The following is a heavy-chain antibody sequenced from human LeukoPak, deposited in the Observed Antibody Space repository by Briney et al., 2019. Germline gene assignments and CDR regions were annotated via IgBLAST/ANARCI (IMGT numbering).Heavy chain of an antibody. D-gene: IGHD2-2*02. CDR1: GGSISSYY. CDR2: IYTSGST. V-gene: IGHV4-4*07. Sequence: PSETLSLTCTVSGGSISSYYWSWIRQPAGKGLEWIGRIYTSGSTNYNPSLKSRVTMSVDTSKNQFSLKLSSVTAADTAVYYCARGVVVPAAITYYYYYMDVWGKGTTVTVSS. J-gene: IGHJ6*03. CDR3: ARGVVVPAAITYYYYYMDV.